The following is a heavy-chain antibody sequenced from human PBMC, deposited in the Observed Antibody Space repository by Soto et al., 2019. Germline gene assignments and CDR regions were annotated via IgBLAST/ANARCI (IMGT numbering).Heavy chain of an antibody. CDR2: ISYSDDTK. CDR1: GFTFSTYS. V-gene: IGHV3-48*02. Sequence: GGSLRLSCAASGFTFSTYSMDWVRQAPGKGLEWLSYISYSDDTKYYADSVRGRFTISRDNAKNSLYLRMNSLRDEDTAVYYCASRMDTMAEIVYLGPETLVTVFS. J-gene: IGHJ4*02. D-gene: IGHD5-18*01. CDR3: ASRMDTMAEIVY.